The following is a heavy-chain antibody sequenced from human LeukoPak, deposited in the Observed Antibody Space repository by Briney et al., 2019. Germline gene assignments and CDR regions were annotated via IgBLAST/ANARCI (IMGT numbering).Heavy chain of an antibody. Sequence: GGSLRLSCAASGFIFSNYGMSWVRQATGKGLEWVSAISGSGGSTYYADSVKGRFTISRDNSKNTLYLQMNSLRAEDAAVYYCAKGPIVVVVAATPENWFDPWGQGTLVTVSS. V-gene: IGHV3-23*01. J-gene: IGHJ5*02. CDR2: ISGSGGST. CDR3: AKGPIVVVVAATPENWFDP. D-gene: IGHD2-15*01. CDR1: GFIFSNYG.